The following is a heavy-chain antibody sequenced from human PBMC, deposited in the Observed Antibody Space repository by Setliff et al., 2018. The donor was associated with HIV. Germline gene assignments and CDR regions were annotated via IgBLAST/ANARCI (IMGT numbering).Heavy chain of an antibody. D-gene: IGHD3-10*01. CDR1: GLTFNNAW. CDR3: AKVFAFGVDGFDI. CDR2: IKSASAGGAI. J-gene: IGHJ3*02. V-gene: IGHV3-15*07. Sequence: GGSLRLSCAASGLTFNNAWMNWVRQAPGKGLEWVGRIKSASAGGAIDYAAPVKGRFSISRDDSEKKLYLQMNSQTDEDTAVYYCAKVFAFGVDGFDIWGQGTMVTVS.